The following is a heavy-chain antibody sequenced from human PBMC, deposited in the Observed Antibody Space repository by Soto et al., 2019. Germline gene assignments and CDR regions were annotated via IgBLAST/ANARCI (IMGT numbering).Heavy chain of an antibody. D-gene: IGHD3-22*01. Sequence: SETLSLTCAVSGGSISSSNWWSWVRQPPGKGLEWIGEIYHSGSTNYNPSLKSRVTISVDKSKNQFSLKLSSVTAADTAVYYCARAIPTYYYDSSGYVFDYWGQGNLVTVSS. CDR3: ARAIPTYYYDSSGYVFDY. J-gene: IGHJ4*02. CDR1: GGSISSSNW. CDR2: IYHSGST. V-gene: IGHV4-4*02.